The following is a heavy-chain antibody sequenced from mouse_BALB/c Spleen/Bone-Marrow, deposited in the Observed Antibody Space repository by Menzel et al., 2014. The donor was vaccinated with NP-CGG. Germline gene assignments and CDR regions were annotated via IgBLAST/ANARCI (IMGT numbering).Heavy chain of an antibody. Sequence: AXLVKPGASVKLSRTASGFNIKDTYMHWVKQRPEQGLEWIGRIDPANGNTKYDPKFQGKATITADTSSNTAYLQLSSLTSEDTAVYYCARYYYGYYFDYWGQGTTLTVSS. CDR3: ARYYYGYYFDY. D-gene: IGHD1-1*01. CDR2: IDPANGNT. J-gene: IGHJ2*01. CDR1: GFNIKDTY. V-gene: IGHV14-3*02.